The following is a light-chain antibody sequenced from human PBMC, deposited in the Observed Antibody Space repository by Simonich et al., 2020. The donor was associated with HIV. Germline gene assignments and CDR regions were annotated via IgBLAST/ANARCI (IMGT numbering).Light chain of an antibody. J-gene: IGKJ4*01. CDR3: QQYGSSPLT. V-gene: IGKV3-20*01. CDR2: GAS. CDR1: QSVSSSY. Sequence: ELVLTQSPGTLSLSPGERATLSCRASQSVSSSYLAWYQQKPGQAPRLLIYGASGRATGIPDRFSGSGSGTDFTLTISRLEPEDFVVYYCQQYGSSPLTFGGGTKVEIK.